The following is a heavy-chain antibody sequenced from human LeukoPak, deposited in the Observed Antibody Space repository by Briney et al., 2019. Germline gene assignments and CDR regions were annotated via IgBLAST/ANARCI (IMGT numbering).Heavy chain of an antibody. Sequence: PGGSLRLSCAASGFTFSSYSMNWVRQAPGKGLEWVSYISSSSSTIYYADSVKGRFTISRDNAKNSLYLQMNSLRDEDTAVYYCARAGYCSGGSCYPFYYYYGMDVWGQGTTVTVSS. CDR1: GFTFSSYS. V-gene: IGHV3-48*02. D-gene: IGHD2-15*01. CDR2: ISSSSSTI. CDR3: ARAGYCSGGSCYPFYYYYGMDV. J-gene: IGHJ6*02.